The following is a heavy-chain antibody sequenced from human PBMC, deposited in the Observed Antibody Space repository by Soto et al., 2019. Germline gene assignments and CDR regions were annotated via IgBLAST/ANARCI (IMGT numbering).Heavy chain of an antibody. D-gene: IGHD6-19*01. CDR2: INPNSGGT. V-gene: IGHV1-2*04. CDR1: GYTFTGYY. CDR3: ARAGRRGSSGRNFDY. J-gene: IGHJ4*02. Sequence: QVQLVQSGAEVKKPGASVKVSCKASGYTFTGYYMHWVRQAPGQGLEWMGWINPNSGGTNYAQKFQGWVTMTRDTSISTAYMELSRLRSDDTAVYYCARAGRRGSSGRNFDYWGQGTLVTVSS.